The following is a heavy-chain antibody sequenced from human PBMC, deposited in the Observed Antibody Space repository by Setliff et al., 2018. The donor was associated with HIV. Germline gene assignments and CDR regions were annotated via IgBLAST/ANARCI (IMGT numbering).Heavy chain of an antibody. CDR1: GYSISSRYY. CDR2: VYHTGST. D-gene: IGHD3-9*01. Sequence: PSETLSLTCTVSGYSISSRYYWGWIRQPPGKGLEWIGSVYHTGSTYYNPSLKSRVTMSADTSKNQFSLKLSSVTAADTAVYFCARGYYDILTGYYSSGIWDYWGQGTLVTVSS. J-gene: IGHJ4*02. V-gene: IGHV4-38-2*02. CDR3: ARGYYDILTGYYSSGIWDY.